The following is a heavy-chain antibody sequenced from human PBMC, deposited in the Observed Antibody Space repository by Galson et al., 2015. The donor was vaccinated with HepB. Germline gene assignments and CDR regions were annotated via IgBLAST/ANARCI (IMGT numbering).Heavy chain of an antibody. V-gene: IGHV3-23*01. CDR2: ISGSGGST. Sequence: SLRLSCAASGFTFSSYAMSWVRQAPGKGLEWVSAISGSGGSTYYADSVKGRFTISRDNSKNTLYLQMNSLRAEDTAVYYCAKIWVPYDYIWGSYRLGWFDPWGQGTLVTVSS. CDR3: AKIWVPYDYIWGSYRLGWFDP. D-gene: IGHD3-16*02. CDR1: GFTFSSYA. J-gene: IGHJ5*02.